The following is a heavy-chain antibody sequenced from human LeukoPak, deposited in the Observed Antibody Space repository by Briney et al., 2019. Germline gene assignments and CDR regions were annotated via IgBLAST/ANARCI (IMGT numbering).Heavy chain of an antibody. D-gene: IGHD2-15*01. J-gene: IGHJ4*02. CDR2: IRYDGSNK. CDR3: AKGAGYCSGGSCYRLDY. V-gene: IGHV3-30*02. CDR1: GFTFSSYG. Sequence: GSLRLSCAASGFTFSSYGMHWVRQAPGKGLEWVAFIRYDGSNKYYADSVKGRFTISRDNSKNTLYLQMNSLRAEDTAVYYCAKGAGYCSGGSCYRLDYWGQGTLVTVSS.